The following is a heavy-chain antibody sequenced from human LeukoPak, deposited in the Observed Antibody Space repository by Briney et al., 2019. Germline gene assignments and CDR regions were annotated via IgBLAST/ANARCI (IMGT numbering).Heavy chain of an antibody. J-gene: IGHJ3*02. CDR2: INPSGGST. CDR1: GYTFTSYD. CDR3: ARDTKDIVVVPAAPDAFDI. V-gene: IGHV1-46*01. Sequence: GASVKVSCKASGYTFTSYDFNWVRQSPGQGLEWMGIINPSGGSTSYAQKFQGRVTMTRDTSTSTVYMELSSLRSEDTAVYYCARDTKDIVVVPAAPDAFDIWGQGTMVTVSS. D-gene: IGHD2-2*01.